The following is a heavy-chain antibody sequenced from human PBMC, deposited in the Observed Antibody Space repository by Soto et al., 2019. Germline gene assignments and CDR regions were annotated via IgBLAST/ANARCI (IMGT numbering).Heavy chain of an antibody. Sequence: QVQLQESGPGLVKPSQTLSLTCTVSGGSISSGGYYWSWIRQHPGKGLEWIGYIYYSGSTYYNPSLKSRVTLSVDPSKNQFSLKLSSVTAADTAVYYCARDAPILTGYYGLDYWGQGTLVTVSS. J-gene: IGHJ4*02. CDR3: ARDAPILTGYYGLDY. V-gene: IGHV4-31*03. CDR2: IYYSGST. D-gene: IGHD3-9*01. CDR1: GGSISSGGYY.